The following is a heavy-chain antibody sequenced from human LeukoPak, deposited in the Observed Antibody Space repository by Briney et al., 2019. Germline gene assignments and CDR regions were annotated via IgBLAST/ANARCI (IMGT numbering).Heavy chain of an antibody. CDR1: GFTFSDYY. Sequence: GGSLRLSCAASGFTFSDYYMNWIRQAPGKGLEWVSYISSSGSTIYYADSVKGRFTISRDNAKNSLYLQMNSLRAEDTAVYYCARDANYHDSSGYYDAFDIWGQGTMVTVSS. CDR3: ARDANYHDSSGYYDAFDI. J-gene: IGHJ3*02. V-gene: IGHV3-11*04. D-gene: IGHD3-22*01. CDR2: ISSSGSTI.